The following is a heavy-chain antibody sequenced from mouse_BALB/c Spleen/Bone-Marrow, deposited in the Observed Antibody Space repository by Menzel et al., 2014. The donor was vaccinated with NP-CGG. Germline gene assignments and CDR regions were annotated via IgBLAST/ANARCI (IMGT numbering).Heavy chain of an antibody. Sequence: EVQVVEPGGGLVKPGGSLKLSCAASGFAFSSYDMSWVRQTPEKRLEWVAYISSGGGSTYYPDTVKGRFTISRDNTKNTLYLQMSSLKSEDTAMYYCARHGGNYVYYAMGYWGQGTSVTVSS. CDR1: GFAFSSYD. CDR3: ARHGGNYVYYAMGY. CDR2: ISSGGGST. J-gene: IGHJ4*01. V-gene: IGHV5-12-1*01. D-gene: IGHD2-1*01.